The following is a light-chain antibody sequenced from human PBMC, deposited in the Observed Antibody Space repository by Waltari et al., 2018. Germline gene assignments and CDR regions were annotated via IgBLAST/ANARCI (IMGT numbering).Light chain of an antibody. J-gene: IGKJ1*01. CDR2: EAS. Sequence: ASVGDRVTITCRASQSISTYVNWFQHKPGKAPKLLIYEASSLQTGVPSRFSGSGSGTDFTLTISSLQPEDFVIYSCQQTYTTPWTFGQGTKVEIK. CDR1: QSISTY. CDR3: QQTYTTPWT. V-gene: IGKV1-39*01.